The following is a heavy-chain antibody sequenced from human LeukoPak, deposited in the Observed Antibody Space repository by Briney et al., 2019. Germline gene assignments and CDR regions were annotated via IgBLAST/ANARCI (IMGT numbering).Heavy chain of an antibody. D-gene: IGHD6-13*01. V-gene: IGHV3-30*02. CDR2: IRYDGSIK. J-gene: IGHJ5*02. CDR3: ARDLGYSSSWTRWFDP. CDR1: GFTSSSYG. Sequence: GGSLRLSCAASGFTSSSYGMHWVRQAPGKGLEWVAFIRYDGSIKYYADSVKGRFTISRDNSKNTLYLQMNSLRAEDTAVYYCARDLGYSSSWTRWFDPWGQGTLVTVSS.